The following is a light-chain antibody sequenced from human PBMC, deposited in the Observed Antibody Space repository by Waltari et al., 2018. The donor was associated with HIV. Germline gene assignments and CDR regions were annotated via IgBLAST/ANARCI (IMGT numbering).Light chain of an antibody. V-gene: IGLV2-23*02. CDR3: CSFSPNGASWV. J-gene: IGLJ3*02. CDR2: DVT. Sequence: QSALTQPASVSGSPGQSITVSCTGTSSDIGTYDLVSWYQQEPGKAPKLIIHDVTARPSGFSSRVSCSKSGNTAFLTISGLQVEDESLYFCCSFSPNGASWVFGGGTKVTVL. CDR1: SSDIGTYDL.